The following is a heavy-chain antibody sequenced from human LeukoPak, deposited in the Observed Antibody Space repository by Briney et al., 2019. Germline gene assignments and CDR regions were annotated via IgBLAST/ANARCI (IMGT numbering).Heavy chain of an antibody. CDR3: ARGGGSDSSSPYDY. D-gene: IGHD6-13*01. J-gene: IGHJ4*02. Sequence: SETLSLTCAVYGGSFSGYYWSWIRQPPGKRLEWIGEINHSGSTNYNPSLKSRVTISVDTSKNQFSLKLSSVTAADTAVYYCARGGGSDSSSPYDYWGQGTLVTVSS. CDR1: GGSFSGYY. CDR2: INHSGST. V-gene: IGHV4-34*01.